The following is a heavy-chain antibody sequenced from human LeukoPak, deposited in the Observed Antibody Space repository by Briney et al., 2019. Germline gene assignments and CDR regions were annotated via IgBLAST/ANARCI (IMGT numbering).Heavy chain of an antibody. J-gene: IGHJ3*02. Sequence: GGSLRLSCAASGFTFSSYWMSWVRQAPGKGLEWVANIKQDGSEKYYVDSVKGRFTISRDNAKNSLYLQMNSLRAEDTALYYCARVHLRTVAGTGVEDAFDIWGQGTMVIVSS. V-gene: IGHV3-7*03. D-gene: IGHD6-19*01. CDR1: GFTFSSYW. CDR3: ARVHLRTVAGTGVEDAFDI. CDR2: IKQDGSEK.